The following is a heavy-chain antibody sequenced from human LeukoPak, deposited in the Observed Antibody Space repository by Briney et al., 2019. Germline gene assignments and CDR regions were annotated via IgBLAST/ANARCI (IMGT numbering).Heavy chain of an antibody. CDR2: IYYSGST. CDR3: ARFGEAYNYYGMDV. J-gene: IGHJ6*02. Sequence: ASETLSLTCTVSGGSISSYYWSWIRQPPGKGLEWIGYIYYSGSTNYNPSLKSRVTISVDTSKNQFSLKLSSVTAADTAVYYCARFGEAYNYYGMDVWGQGTTVTVSS. V-gene: IGHV4-59*08. D-gene: IGHD3-10*01. CDR1: GGSISSYY.